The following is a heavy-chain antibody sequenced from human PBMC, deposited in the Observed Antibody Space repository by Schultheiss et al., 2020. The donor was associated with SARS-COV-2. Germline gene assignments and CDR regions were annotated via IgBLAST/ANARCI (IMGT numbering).Heavy chain of an antibody. CDR2: IIPIFGTA. D-gene: IGHD3-3*01. CDR1: GYTFTSYD. Sequence: SVKVSCKASGYTFTSYDISWVRQAPGQGLEWMGGIIPIFGTANYAQKFQGRVTITADESTSTAYMELSSLRSEDTAVYYCARDRYDFWSGYVSYWYFDLWGRGTLVTVSS. V-gene: IGHV1-69*13. CDR3: ARDRYDFWSGYVSYWYFDL. J-gene: IGHJ2*01.